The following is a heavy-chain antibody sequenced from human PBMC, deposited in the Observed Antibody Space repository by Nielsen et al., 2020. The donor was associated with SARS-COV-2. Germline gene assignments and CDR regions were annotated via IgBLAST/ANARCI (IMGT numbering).Heavy chain of an antibody. Sequence: GGSLRLSCAASGFTFSSYSMNWVRQSPGKGLEWVSSITSTGSSRYIYYADSAKGRFTISRDNSKNTLYLQMNSLRAEDTAVYYCAREGIAAAVYYFDYWGQGTLVTVSS. CDR1: GFTFSSYS. CDR2: ITSTGSSRYI. D-gene: IGHD6-13*01. J-gene: IGHJ4*02. CDR3: AREGIAAAVYYFDY. V-gene: IGHV3-21*01.